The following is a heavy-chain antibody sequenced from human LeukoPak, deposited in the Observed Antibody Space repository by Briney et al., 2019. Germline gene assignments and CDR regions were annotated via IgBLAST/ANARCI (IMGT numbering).Heavy chain of an antibody. CDR1: GGSISSYY. D-gene: IGHD3-22*01. J-gene: IGHJ4*02. CDR2: IYTSGST. V-gene: IGHV4-4*07. CDR3: ARDSEAYYYDSSGYYYSGYYFDY. Sequence: SETLSLTCTVSGGSISSYYWSWIRQPAGKGLEWIGRIYTSGSTSYNPSLKSRVTMSVDTSKNQFSLKLSSVTAADTAVYYCARDSEAYYYDSSGYYYSGYYFDYWGQGTLVTVSS.